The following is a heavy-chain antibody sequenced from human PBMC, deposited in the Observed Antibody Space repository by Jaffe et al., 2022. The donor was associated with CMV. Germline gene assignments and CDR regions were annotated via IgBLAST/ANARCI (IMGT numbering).Heavy chain of an antibody. V-gene: IGHV4-34*01. Sequence: QVQLQQWGAGLLKPSETLSLTCAVYGGSFSGYYWSWIRQPPGKGLEWIGEINHSGSTNYNPSLKSRVTISVDTSKNQFSLKLSSVTAADTAVYYCARSSMVRGARNWFDPWGQGTLVTVSS. CDR1: GGSFSGYY. CDR3: ARSSMVRGARNWFDP. J-gene: IGHJ5*02. CDR2: INHSGST. D-gene: IGHD3-10*01.